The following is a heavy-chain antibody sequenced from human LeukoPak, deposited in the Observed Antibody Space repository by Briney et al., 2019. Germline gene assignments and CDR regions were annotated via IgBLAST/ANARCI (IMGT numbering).Heavy chain of an antibody. CDR2: IYDSGST. CDR1: GGSISSYY. CDR3: ASPVGWFDDAFDI. J-gene: IGHJ3*02. V-gene: IGHV4-59*12. Sequence: SETLSLTCTVSGGSISSYYWSWIRQPPGKGLEWIGYIYDSGSTNYNPSLQSRVTISVDTSKNQFSLKLSSVTAADTAVYYCASPVGWFDDAFDIWGQGTMVTVSS. D-gene: IGHD2-15*01.